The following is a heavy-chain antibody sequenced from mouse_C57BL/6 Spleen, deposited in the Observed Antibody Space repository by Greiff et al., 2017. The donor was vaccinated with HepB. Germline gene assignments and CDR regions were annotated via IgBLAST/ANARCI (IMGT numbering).Heavy chain of an antibody. CDR2: IDPNSGST. CDR3: ASEGGTKVVASAY. Sequence: QVQLKQPGAELVKPGASVKLSCKASGYTFTSYWMHWVKQRPGRGLEWIGRIDPNSGSTKYNEKFKSKATLTVDKPSSTAYMQISSLTSEDSAVYYCASEGGTKVVASAYWGQGPTLTVSS. CDR1: GYTFTSYW. V-gene: IGHV1-72*01. J-gene: IGHJ2*01. D-gene: IGHD1-1*01.